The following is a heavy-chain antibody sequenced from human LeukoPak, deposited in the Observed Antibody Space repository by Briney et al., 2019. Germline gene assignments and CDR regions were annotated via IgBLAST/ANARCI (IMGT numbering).Heavy chain of an antibody. Sequence: GGSLRLSCAASGFTFDDYAMHWVRQAPGKGLEWVSGISWNSGSIGYADSVKGRFTISRDNAKNSLYLQMNSLRAEDTALYYCAKAKGGVGYFDYWGQGTLVTVSS. J-gene: IGHJ4*02. CDR1: GFTFDDYA. V-gene: IGHV3-9*01. CDR3: AKAKGGVGYFDY. CDR2: ISWNSGSI. D-gene: IGHD3-16*01.